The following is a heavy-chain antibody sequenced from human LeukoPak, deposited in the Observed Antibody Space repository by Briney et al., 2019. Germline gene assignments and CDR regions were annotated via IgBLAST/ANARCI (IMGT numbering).Heavy chain of an antibody. CDR1: GGSISSTNYY. J-gene: IGHJ4*02. D-gene: IGHD6-19*01. Sequence: PSETLSLTCAVSGGSISSTNYYWGWIRQPPGKGLEWIGSIYYSGSTYYNPSLKSRVTISVDTSKNQFSLKLSSVTAADTAVYYCARDGDSSGPDIKNDYWGQGTLVTVSS. V-gene: IGHV4-39*07. CDR3: ARDGDSSGPDIKNDY. CDR2: IYYSGST.